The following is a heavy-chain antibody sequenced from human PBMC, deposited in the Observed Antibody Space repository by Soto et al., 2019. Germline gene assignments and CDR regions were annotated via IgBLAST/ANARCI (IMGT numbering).Heavy chain of an antibody. CDR1: GFTFSSYA. Sequence: SLRLSCAASGFTFSSYAMSWVRQAPGKGLEWVAVISYDGSNKYYADSVEGRFTISRDNSKNTLYLQMNSLRAEDTAVYYCAKDSLWFGEFLFLQSPSGGDYYFDYWGQGTLVTVSS. CDR3: AKDSLWFGEFLFLQSPSGGDYYFDY. D-gene: IGHD3-10*01. J-gene: IGHJ4*02. V-gene: IGHV3-30*18. CDR2: ISYDGSNK.